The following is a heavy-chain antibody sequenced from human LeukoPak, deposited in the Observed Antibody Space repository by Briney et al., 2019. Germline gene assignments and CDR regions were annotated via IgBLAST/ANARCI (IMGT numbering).Heavy chain of an antibody. CDR3: AREESIGSYQFLHDC. D-gene: IGHD1-26*01. CDR2: ISSYIGNT. CDR1: GYTFINYG. Sequence: ASVRVSCKASGYTFINYGISWVRQAPGQGLEWMGWISSYIGNTKYLQKLQGRVTMTTDTSTSTAYKEVSSLRSDDTAVYYCAREESIGSYQFLHDCWGQGTLVSVSS. J-gene: IGHJ4*02. V-gene: IGHV1-18*01.